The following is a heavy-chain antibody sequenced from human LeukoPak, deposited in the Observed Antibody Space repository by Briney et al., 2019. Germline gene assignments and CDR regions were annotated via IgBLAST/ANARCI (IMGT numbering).Heavy chain of an antibody. CDR1: GDSISTSNSY. J-gene: IGHJ4*02. Sequence: PSETLSLTCTVSGDSISTSNSYWGWIRQPPGKGLEWIGEIYHSGSTNYNPSLKSRVTISVDKSKNQFSLKLSSVTAADTAVYYCARGGIAAAGMGYYFDYWGQGTLVTVSS. CDR3: ARGGIAAAGMGYYFDY. V-gene: IGHV4-39*07. D-gene: IGHD6-13*01. CDR2: IYHSGST.